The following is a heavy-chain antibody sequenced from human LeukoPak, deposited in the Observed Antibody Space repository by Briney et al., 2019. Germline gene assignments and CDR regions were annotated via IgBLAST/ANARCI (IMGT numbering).Heavy chain of an antibody. V-gene: IGHV4-38-2*02. Sequence: PSETLSLTCTVSGYSISSGYYWGWIRQPPGKGLEWIGSIYHSGGTYYNPSLKSRVTISVDTSKNQFSLKLSTVTAADMAVYYCARVLYYYDSSGYYGSRGSGKIDYWGQGTLVTVSS. CDR3: ARVLYYYDSSGYYGSRGSGKIDY. CDR2: IYHSGGT. J-gene: IGHJ4*02. D-gene: IGHD3-22*01. CDR1: GYSISSGYY.